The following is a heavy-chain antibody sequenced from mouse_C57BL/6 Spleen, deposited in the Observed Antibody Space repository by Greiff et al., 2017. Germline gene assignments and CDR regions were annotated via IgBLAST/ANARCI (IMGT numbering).Heavy chain of an antibody. J-gene: IGHJ4*01. CDR3: ASSYGNYFYYAMDY. CDR1: GYSFTGYY. V-gene: IGHV1-42*01. D-gene: IGHD2-1*01. CDR2: INPSTGGT. Sequence: EVQLQQPGPELVKPGASVKISCKASGYSFTGYYMNWVKQSPEKSLEWIGEINPSTGGTTYNQKFKAKATLTVDKSSSTAYMQLKRLTSEDSAVYYCASSYGNYFYYAMDYWAQGTSVTVSS.